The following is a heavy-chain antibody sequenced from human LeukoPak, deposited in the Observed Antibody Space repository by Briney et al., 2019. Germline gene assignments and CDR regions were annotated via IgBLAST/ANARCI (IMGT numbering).Heavy chain of an antibody. J-gene: IGHJ6*03. CDR3: ARVLYISSSPKPRVDYYYYYYMDV. D-gene: IGHD6-6*01. V-gene: IGHV3-7*01. CDR1: GFTFSSYW. CDR2: IKQDGSEK. Sequence: SGGSLRLSCAASGFTFSSYWMSWVRQAPGKGLEWVANIKQDGSEKYYVDSVKGRFTISRDNAKNSLYLQMNSLRAEDTAVYYCARVLYISSSPKPRVDYYYYYYMDVWGKGTTVTVSS.